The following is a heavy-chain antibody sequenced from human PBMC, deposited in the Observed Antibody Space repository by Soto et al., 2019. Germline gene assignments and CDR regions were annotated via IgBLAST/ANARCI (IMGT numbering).Heavy chain of an antibody. Sequence: PGGSLRLSCAASGFTFSDYWMHWVRQAPGKGLVWVSRINGDGSSTTYADSVKGRFTISRDNAKNTLSLQMNSLRAEDTAVYYCAREHRDRYCSVGTRYMPQKSWGRGTLVTVS. J-gene: IGHJ4*02. CDR1: GFTFSDYW. V-gene: IGHV3-74*01. D-gene: IGHD2-15*01. CDR2: INGDGSST. CDR3: AREHRDRYCSVGTRYMPQKS.